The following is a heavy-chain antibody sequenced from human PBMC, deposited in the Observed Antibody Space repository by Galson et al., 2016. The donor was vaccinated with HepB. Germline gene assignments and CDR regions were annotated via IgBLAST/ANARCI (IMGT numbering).Heavy chain of an antibody. CDR1: GFTFSIDA. Sequence: SLRLSCAASGFTFSIDAMNWVRQAPGKGLEWVSYISSSSSTISYADSVRGRFTISRDNAKKSLYLQMNSLRDEDTAVYYCARSREMVTTPYFDSWGQGTLVTVAS. J-gene: IGHJ4*02. CDR2: ISSSSSTI. CDR3: ARSREMVTTPYFDS. D-gene: IGHD4-17*01. V-gene: IGHV3-48*02.